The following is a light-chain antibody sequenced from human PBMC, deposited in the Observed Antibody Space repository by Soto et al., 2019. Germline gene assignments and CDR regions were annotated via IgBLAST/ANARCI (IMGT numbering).Light chain of an antibody. CDR1: SSDVGGYNY. V-gene: IGLV2-8*01. J-gene: IGLJ3*02. Sequence: QSALTQPPSASGSPGQSVTISCTGTSSDVGGYNYVSWYQQYPGRAPKLMIDGVTKRPSGVPDRFSGSKSGNTDSLTVSGLQAEDEADSSCSSYPASHNFHVVFGGGPKLTVL. CDR2: GVT. CDR3: SSYPASHNFHVV.